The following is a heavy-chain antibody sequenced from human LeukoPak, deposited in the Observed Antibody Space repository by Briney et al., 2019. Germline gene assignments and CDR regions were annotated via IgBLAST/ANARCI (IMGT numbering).Heavy chain of an antibody. J-gene: IGHJ4*02. D-gene: IGHD2-2*02. CDR1: GGTFSSYA. Sequence: ASVKVSCKASGGTFSSYAISWVRQAPGQGLEWMGWISTYNGHTNYAQKLQGRVTMTTDTSTSTAYMELRSLRPDDTAVYYCARDHRAYIVVVPTAIPFDYWGQGTLVAVSS. CDR2: ISTYNGHT. V-gene: IGHV1-18*01. CDR3: ARDHRAYIVVVPTAIPFDY.